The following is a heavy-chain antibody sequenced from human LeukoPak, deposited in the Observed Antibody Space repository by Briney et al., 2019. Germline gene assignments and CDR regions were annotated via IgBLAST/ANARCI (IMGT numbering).Heavy chain of an antibody. J-gene: IGHJ6*03. V-gene: IGHV1-18*01. CDR3: ARGPGGRRGYYPLEDSYYYYYMDV. CDR2: ISAYNGNT. D-gene: IGHD3-22*01. Sequence: ASVKVSCKASGYTSTSYGITWVRQAPGQGFEWMGWISAYNGNTNSAQNLQGRVTMTTDTSTSTAYMELRSLRSDDTAVYYCARGPGGRRGYYPLEDSYYYYYMDVWGKGTTVTVSS. CDR1: GYTSTSYG.